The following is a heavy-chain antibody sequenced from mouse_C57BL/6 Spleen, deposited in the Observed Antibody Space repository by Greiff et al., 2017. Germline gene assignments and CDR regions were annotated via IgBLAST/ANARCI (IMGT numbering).Heavy chain of an antibody. CDR1: GYAFSSYW. Sequence: QVQLQQSGAELVKPGASVKISCKASGYAFSSYWMNWVKQRPGKGLEWIGQIYPGDGDTNYNGKFKGKATLTADKSSSTAYVQLSSLTSEDSAVYFYARARDGYVYYIDYWGQGTTLTVSS. J-gene: IGHJ2*01. V-gene: IGHV1-80*01. CDR2: IYPGDGDT. D-gene: IGHD2-2*01. CDR3: ARARDGYVYYIDY.